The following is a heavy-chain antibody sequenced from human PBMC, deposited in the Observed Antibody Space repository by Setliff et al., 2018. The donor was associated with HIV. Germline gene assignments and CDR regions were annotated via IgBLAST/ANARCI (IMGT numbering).Heavy chain of an antibody. CDR3: ATDPYYYDTSGYYQYYFDY. D-gene: IGHD3-22*01. J-gene: IGHJ4*02. CDR2: INPKSDGT. CDR1: GYSFTDYY. Sequence: ASVKVSCKASGYSFTDYYIHWVRQAPGQGLEWMGWINPKSDGTNYAQKFQGWITMTRDTSISTAYMELSSLRSEDTAVYYCATDPYYYDTSGYYQYYFDYWGQGTLVTVSS. V-gene: IGHV1-2*04.